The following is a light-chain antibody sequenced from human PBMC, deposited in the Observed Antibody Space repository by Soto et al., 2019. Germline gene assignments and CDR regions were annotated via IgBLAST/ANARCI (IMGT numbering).Light chain of an antibody. V-gene: IGKV1-12*01. J-gene: IGKJ1*01. Sequence: DVQKTQSPSSVSASVGDRVNITCRASQGIGTWLAWYQQKPGKGPNXXIYAASSLESGVPSRFSGSGSGTDFTLTISGLQPEDVAVYYCQQYYSTPQTFGQGTKVDIK. CDR1: QGIGTW. CDR3: QQYYSTPQT. CDR2: AAS.